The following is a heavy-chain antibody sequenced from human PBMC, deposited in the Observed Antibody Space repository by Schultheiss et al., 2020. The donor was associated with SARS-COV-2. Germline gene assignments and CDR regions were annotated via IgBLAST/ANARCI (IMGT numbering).Heavy chain of an antibody. D-gene: IGHD1-26*01. CDR3: ARDSRRWELLRTFDY. V-gene: IGHV1-18*04. CDR2: ISAYNGNT. J-gene: IGHJ4*02. CDR1: GYTFTSYG. Sequence: ASVKVSCKASGYTFTSYGISWVRQAPGQGLEWMGWISAYNGNTNYAQKLQGRVTMTTDTSTSTAYMELRSLRSDDTAVYYCARDSRRWELLRTFDYWGQGTLVTVSS.